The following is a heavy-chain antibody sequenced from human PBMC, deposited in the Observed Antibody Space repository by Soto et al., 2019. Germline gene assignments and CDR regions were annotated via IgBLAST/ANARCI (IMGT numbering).Heavy chain of an antibody. J-gene: IGHJ6*02. V-gene: IGHV1-18*01. CDR1: GYTFTSYG. CDR2: ISAYSGNT. D-gene: IGHD3-9*01. CDR3: ARDRIYDILTGVLHWSPYYGMDV. Sequence: GASVKVSCKASGYTFTSYGISWVRQAPGQGLEWMGWISAYSGNTNYAQMLQGRVTMTTDTSTTTAYMELRSLRSDDTAVYYCARDRIYDILTGVLHWSPYYGMDVWGQGTRVTVSS.